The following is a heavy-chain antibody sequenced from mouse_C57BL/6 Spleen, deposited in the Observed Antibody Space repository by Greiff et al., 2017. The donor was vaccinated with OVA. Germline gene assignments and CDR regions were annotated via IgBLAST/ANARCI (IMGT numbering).Heavy chain of an antibody. V-gene: IGHV1-54*01. J-gene: IGHJ3*01. D-gene: IGHD6-1*01. CDR1: GYAFTNYL. CDR3: ARGQPWFAY. Sequence: LVESGAELVRPGTSVKVSCKASGYAFTNYLIEWVKQRPGQGLEWIGVINPGSGGTNYNEKFKGKATLTADKSSSTAYMQLSSLTSEDSAVYFCARGQPWFAYWGQGTLVTVSA. CDR2: INPGSGGT.